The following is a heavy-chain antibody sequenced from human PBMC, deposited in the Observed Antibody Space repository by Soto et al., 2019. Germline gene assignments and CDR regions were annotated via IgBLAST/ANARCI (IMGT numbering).Heavy chain of an antibody. J-gene: IGHJ5*02. V-gene: IGHV3-66*01. CDR2: IYSGGTT. Sequence: EVKLVESGGGLVQPGGSLRLSCAASGCTVSSNYMSWVRQAPGKGLEWVSVIYSGGTTYYADSVKGRFTISRDNSKNTLYLQMNSLRAEDTAVYYCARNGDSSDYRGWFDPWGQGTLVTVSS. CDR3: ARNGDSSDYRGWFDP. D-gene: IGHD3-22*01. CDR1: GCTVSSNY.